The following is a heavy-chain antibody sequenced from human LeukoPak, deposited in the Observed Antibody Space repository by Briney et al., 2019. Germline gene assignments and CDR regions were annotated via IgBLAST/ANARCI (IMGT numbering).Heavy chain of an antibody. CDR3: ARHQTFRGWYGY. D-gene: IGHD6-19*01. J-gene: IGHJ4*02. CDR2: INHSGGT. Sequence: SETLSLTCAVYGGSFSGYYWSGIRQPPRKGRGWIGEINHSGGTNYNPSLTSRVTISVDTSKNQFTLKLSSVTAADTAVYYCARHQTFRGWYGYWGQGTLVTVSS. CDR1: GGSFSGYY. V-gene: IGHV4-34*01.